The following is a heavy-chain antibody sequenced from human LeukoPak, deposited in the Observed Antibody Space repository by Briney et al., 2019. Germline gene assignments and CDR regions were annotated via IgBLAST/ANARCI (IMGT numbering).Heavy chain of an antibody. CDR2: IYYSGST. J-gene: IGHJ4*02. CDR3: ARETSVAEAGYFDY. D-gene: IGHD6-13*01. V-gene: IGHV4-61*01. Sequence: PSETLSLTCTVSGGSVSRGSYYCGWIRQPPGKGLEWIGYIYYSGSTNYNPSLKSRVTISVDTSKNQFSLKLSSVTAADTAVYYCARETSVAEAGYFDYWGQGTLVTVSS. CDR1: GGSVSRGSYY.